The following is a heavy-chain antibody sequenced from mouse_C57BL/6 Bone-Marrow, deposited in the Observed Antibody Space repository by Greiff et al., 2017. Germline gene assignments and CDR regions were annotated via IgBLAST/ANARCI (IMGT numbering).Heavy chain of an antibody. CDR2: IDPSDSYT. CDR1: GYTFTSSW. Sequence: QVQLQQPGAELVMPGASVKLSCKASGYTFTSSWMHWVKQRPGQGLEWIGEIDPSDSYTNYNQKFKGKSTLTVEKSSSTAYMQLSSLTAEDSAVYYCARFYYDYDWGFYAMDYWGQGTSVTVSS. CDR3: ARFYYDYDWGFYAMDY. D-gene: IGHD2-4*01. V-gene: IGHV1-69*01. J-gene: IGHJ4*01.